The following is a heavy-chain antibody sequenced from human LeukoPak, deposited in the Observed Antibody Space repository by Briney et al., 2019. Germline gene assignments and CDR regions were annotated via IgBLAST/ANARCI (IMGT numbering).Heavy chain of an antibody. D-gene: IGHD5-18*01. CDR2: INHSGST. V-gene: IGHV4-34*01. CDR1: SGSFSGYY. CDR3: ARARPGYSYGYSGGTCFDY. Sequence: PSETLSLTCAVYSGSFSGYYWSWIRQPPGKGLEWIGEINHSGSTNYNPSLKSRVTISVDTSKNQFSLKLSSVTAADTAVYYCARARPGYSYGYSGGTCFDYWGQGTLVTVSS. J-gene: IGHJ4*02.